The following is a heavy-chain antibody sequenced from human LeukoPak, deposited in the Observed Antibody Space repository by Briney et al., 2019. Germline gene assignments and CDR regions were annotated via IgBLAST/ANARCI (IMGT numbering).Heavy chain of an antibody. D-gene: IGHD6-19*01. CDR2: INPNSGGT. Sequence: GASVKVSCKASGYTFTGYYMHWVRQAPGQGLEWVGWINPNSGGTNYAQKFQGRVTMTRDTSISTAYMELSRLTSDDTAVYYCATPLYTSGYYFDSWGQGTLVTVSS. CDR3: ATPLYTSGYYFDS. J-gene: IGHJ4*02. CDR1: GYTFTGYY. V-gene: IGHV1-2*02.